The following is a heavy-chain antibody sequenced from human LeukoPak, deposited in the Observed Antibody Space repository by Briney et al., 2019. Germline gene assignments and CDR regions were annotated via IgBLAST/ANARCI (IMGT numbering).Heavy chain of an antibody. Sequence: GGSLRLSCTASGFTFSSYSMNWVRQAPGKGLEWVSSISRSSTYIYYADSVKGRFTISRDNAKDSLYLQMNSLRAEDTAVYYCAELGITMIGGVWGKGTTVTISS. CDR1: GFTFSSYS. D-gene: IGHD3-10*02. CDR2: ISRSSTYI. J-gene: IGHJ6*04. V-gene: IGHV3-21*01. CDR3: AELGITMIGGV.